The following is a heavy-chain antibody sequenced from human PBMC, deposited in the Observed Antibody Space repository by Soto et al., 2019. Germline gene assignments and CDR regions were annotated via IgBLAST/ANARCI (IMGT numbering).Heavy chain of an antibody. V-gene: IGHV3-23*01. CDR1: GFTFSSYA. CDR3: ASWFSLSYFDY. J-gene: IGHJ4*02. Sequence: GGSLRLSCAASGFTFSSYAMSWVRQAPGKGLEWVSGISGSGNSTYYADSGKGRFTISRDNSKNTLFLQMNSLGAEDTAVYCCASWFSLSYFDYWGQGTLVTVSS. CDR2: ISGSGNST. D-gene: IGHD3-10*01.